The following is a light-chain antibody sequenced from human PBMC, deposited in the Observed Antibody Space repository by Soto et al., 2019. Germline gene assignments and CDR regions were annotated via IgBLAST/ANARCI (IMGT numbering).Light chain of an antibody. J-gene: IGLJ1*01. CDR1: SSDVGGYNY. V-gene: IGLV2-14*01. CDR2: EVS. Sequence: QSALTQPASVSGSPGQSITISCTGTSSDVGGYNYVSWYQQHPGKAPKLMIYEVSNRPSGVSNRFSGSKSDNTSSLTISGLQAADEAEYYCSSYTSFSTYVFGTGTKVTVL. CDR3: SSYTSFSTYV.